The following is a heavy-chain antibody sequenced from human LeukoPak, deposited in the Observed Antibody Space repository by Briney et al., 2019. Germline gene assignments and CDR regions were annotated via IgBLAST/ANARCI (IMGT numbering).Heavy chain of an antibody. V-gene: IGHV5-51*01. Sequence: GESLKISCKGFGYSFTSYWIAWVRQMPGKGLEWMGIVYPGDSDTRYSPSFQGQVTISADKSINTAYLQWSSLKASDTAMHYCARRYDNTGYYVYWGQGTLVTVSS. CDR1: GYSFTSYW. D-gene: IGHD3-22*01. J-gene: IGHJ4*02. CDR3: ARRYDNTGYYVY. CDR2: VYPGDSDT.